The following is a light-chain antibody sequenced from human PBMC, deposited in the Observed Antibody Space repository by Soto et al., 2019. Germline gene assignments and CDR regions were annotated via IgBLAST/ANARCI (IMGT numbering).Light chain of an antibody. CDR2: GNT. J-gene: IGLJ1*01. V-gene: IGLV1-40*01. CDR3: QSHDTSLSGYV. CDR1: SSNIGAGYD. Sequence: QSVLTQPPSVSGAPGQRVTISCTGSSSNIGAGYDVHWYQQLPGTAPKLLIYGNTNRPSGVPDRFSGSKSGTSASLAITWLQAADEADYYCQSHDTSLSGYVFGTGTKVTVL.